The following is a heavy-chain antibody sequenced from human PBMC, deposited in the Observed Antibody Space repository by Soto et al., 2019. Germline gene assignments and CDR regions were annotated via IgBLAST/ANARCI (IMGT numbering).Heavy chain of an antibody. Sequence: EVQLVESGGGLVQPGGSLRLSCAASGFTFSSNWMNWVRQGPGKGLVWVSRINSDGSDTSYADSVKGRFTISRDNAKNTLYLQMNSLRAEDTAVCYCARLDSTKWAFDYWGQGTLVTVSS. J-gene: IGHJ4*02. V-gene: IGHV3-74*01. D-gene: IGHD1-26*01. CDR2: INSDGSDT. CDR1: GFTFSSNW. CDR3: ARLDSTKWAFDY.